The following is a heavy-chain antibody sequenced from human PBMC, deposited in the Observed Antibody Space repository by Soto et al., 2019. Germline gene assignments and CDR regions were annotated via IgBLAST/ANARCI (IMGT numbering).Heavy chain of an antibody. CDR2: IYYSGST. D-gene: IGHD3-22*01. J-gene: IGHJ6*02. CDR1: GGSISGGDYY. CDR3: AREGPPRSGYWYYGMDV. Sequence: PSETLSLTCTVCGGSISGGDYYWSWIRQPPGKGLEWIGYIYYSGSTYYNPSLKSRVTISVDTSKNQFSLKLSSVTAADTAVYYCAREGPPRSGYWYYGMDVWGQGTTVTVSS. V-gene: IGHV4-30-4*01.